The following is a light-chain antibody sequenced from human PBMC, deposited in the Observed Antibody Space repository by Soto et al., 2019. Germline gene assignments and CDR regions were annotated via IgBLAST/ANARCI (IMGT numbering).Light chain of an antibody. CDR1: QSITSD. Sequence: DIKMPQSPSSLSAFVGYRVTITCRASQSITSDLGWYQQKPGKAPKRLIYAASTLHSGVPSRFSGSGSGTEFTLTISSLQPEDFATYYCQQHNSYPWTFGQGTKVDI. V-gene: IGKV1-17*01. CDR3: QQHNSYPWT. J-gene: IGKJ1*01. CDR2: AAS.